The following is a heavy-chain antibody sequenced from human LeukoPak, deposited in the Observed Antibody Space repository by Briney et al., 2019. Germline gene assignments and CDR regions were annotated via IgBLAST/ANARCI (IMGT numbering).Heavy chain of an antibody. V-gene: IGHV3-21*01. CDR1: GFTFSSYS. Sequence: GGSLRLSCAASGFTFSSYSMNWVRQAPGKGLEWVSSISGVSTYIYNAGSVKGRFTISRGNAQASLYLQMISLRADDTAVYYCARVSGRLERQSDLDYWGQGTLVIVSS. CDR3: ARVSGRLERQSDLDY. CDR2: ISGVSTYI. J-gene: IGHJ4*02. D-gene: IGHD1-1*01.